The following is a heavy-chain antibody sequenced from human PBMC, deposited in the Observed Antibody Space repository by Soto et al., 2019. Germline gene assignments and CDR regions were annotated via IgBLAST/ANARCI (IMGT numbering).Heavy chain of an antibody. CDR1: GFTFGDYA. D-gene: IGHD5-12*01. V-gene: IGHV3-49*03. Sequence: GGSLRLSCTASGFTFGDYAMSWFRQAPGKGLEWVGFIRSKAYGGTTEYAASVKGRFTISRDDSKSIAYLQMNSLKTEDTAVYYCTRDPQVFGYDYYYYYMDVWGKGTTVTVSS. CDR3: TRDPQVFGYDYYYYYMDV. CDR2: IRSKAYGGTT. J-gene: IGHJ6*03.